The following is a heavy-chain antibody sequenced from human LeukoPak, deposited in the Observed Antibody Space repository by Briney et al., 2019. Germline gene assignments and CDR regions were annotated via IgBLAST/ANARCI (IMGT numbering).Heavy chain of an antibody. Sequence: SETLSLTCSVSGGSISSYYWSWIRQPPGKGLEWIGYIYYSGSTNYNPSLKSRVTISVDTSKNQFSLKLSSVTAADTAVYYCARGRGYYYYYMDVWGKGTTVTISS. J-gene: IGHJ6*03. CDR2: IYYSGST. D-gene: IGHD3-10*01. CDR1: GGSISSYY. V-gene: IGHV4-59*01. CDR3: ARGRGYYYYYMDV.